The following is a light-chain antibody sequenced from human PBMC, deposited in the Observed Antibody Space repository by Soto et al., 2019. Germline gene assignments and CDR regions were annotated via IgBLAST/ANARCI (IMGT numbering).Light chain of an antibody. V-gene: IGKV3-15*01. CDR2: GAS. Sequence: EIVMTQSPSTLSVSPGERVTLSCRASQSVSSSLAWYQQKPGQAPRLLIYGASTRATGVPARFSGSGSGTEFSLTISSLQSEDFVVYYCQQYNDWPPYTFGQGTKLEI. CDR1: QSVSSS. CDR3: QQYNDWPPYT. J-gene: IGKJ2*01.